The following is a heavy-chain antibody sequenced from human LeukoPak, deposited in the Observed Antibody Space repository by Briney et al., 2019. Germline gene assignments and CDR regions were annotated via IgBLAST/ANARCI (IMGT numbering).Heavy chain of an antibody. CDR1: GFTFTNYG. CDR3: ARSPGEGDYVDY. J-gene: IGHJ4*02. CDR2: ISNSAI. D-gene: IGHD1-14*01. V-gene: IGHV3-48*01. Sequence: GGSLRLSCATSGFTFTNYGINWVRQAPGKGLEWVSYISNSAILYADSVKGRFTISRDNARNSLYLQMNSLRTEDTAVYYCARSPGEGDYVDYWGQGTLVTVSS.